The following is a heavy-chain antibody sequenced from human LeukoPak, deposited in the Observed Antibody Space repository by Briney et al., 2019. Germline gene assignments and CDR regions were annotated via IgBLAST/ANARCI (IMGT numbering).Heavy chain of an antibody. CDR1: GFTFSSYW. CDR3: ARDTGRQPWLPYYFDY. D-gene: IGHD5-18*01. V-gene: IGHV3-7*01. CDR2: IKQDGSEK. Sequence: SGGSLRLSCAASGFTFSSYWMSWVRQAPGKGLEWVANIKQDGSEKYYVDSVKGRFTISRDNAKNSLYLQMNSLRAEDTAVYYCARDTGRQPWLPYYFDYWGQGTLVTVSS. J-gene: IGHJ4*02.